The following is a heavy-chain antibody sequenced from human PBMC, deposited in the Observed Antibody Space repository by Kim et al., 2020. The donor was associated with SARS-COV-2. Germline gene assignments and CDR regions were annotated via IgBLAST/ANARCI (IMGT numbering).Heavy chain of an antibody. V-gene: IGHV3-23*01. J-gene: IGHJ4*02. CDR1: GFTFSNYA. Sequence: GGSLRLSCAASGFTFSNYAMSWVRQAPGKGLEWFSGISTSGGITYYADSVKGRFTISRDNSKNTLYLQMNSLRAEDTAVYYCAKVGYCSSTNCSSFLDYWGQGTLVTVSS. CDR3: AKVGYCSSTNCSSFLDY. D-gene: IGHD2-2*01. CDR2: ISTSGGIT.